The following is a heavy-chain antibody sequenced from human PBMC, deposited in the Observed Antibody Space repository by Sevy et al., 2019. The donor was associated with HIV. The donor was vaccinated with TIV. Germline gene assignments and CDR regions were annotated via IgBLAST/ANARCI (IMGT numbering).Heavy chain of an antibody. J-gene: IGHJ4*02. V-gene: IGHV4-39*01. CDR2: IYNGGST. Sequence: SETLSLTCIVSGDSISGRSYYWGWIRQAPGKGLEWIATIYNGGSTNYNPSLKSRVTVSADTAKNQFSLKLTSVTAADTAVYYCARLSLRQWLFRWGQRTLVTVSS. CDR1: GDSISGRSYY. D-gene: IGHD6-19*01. CDR3: ARLSLRQWLFR.